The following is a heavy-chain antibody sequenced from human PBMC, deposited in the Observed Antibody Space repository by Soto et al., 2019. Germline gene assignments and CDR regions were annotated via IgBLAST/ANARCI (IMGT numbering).Heavy chain of an antibody. D-gene: IGHD6-6*01. J-gene: IGHJ4*02. Sequence: EVQLVVSGGGLVQPGGSLRLSCADPGSSFRTHSMNWVRQAPGKGLEWVAYISSSSSTIFYADSVRGRFTIPRDNAKNSLYLQVNSLRDEDTAVYYCARDRSSSSLFDYWGQGTLVTVSS. V-gene: IGHV3-48*02. CDR2: ISSSSSTI. CDR3: ARDRSSSSLFDY. CDR1: GSSFRTHS.